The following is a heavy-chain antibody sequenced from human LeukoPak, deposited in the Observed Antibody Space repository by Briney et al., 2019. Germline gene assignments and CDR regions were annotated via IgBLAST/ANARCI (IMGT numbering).Heavy chain of an antibody. CDR1: GFTVSSDY. Sequence: PGGSLRLSCGASGFTVSSDYMMWVRQAPGKGLEWVSSIDATGSTNYADSVRGRFTLSRDNSKNTLYLRLSGLRAEDTAVYYCAKSPVGSTFGQNPYYYFFKYWGQGTLVTVSS. CDR2: IDATGST. D-gene: IGHD2/OR15-2a*01. J-gene: IGHJ4*02. CDR3: AKSPVGSTFGQNPYYYFFKY. V-gene: IGHV3-53*01.